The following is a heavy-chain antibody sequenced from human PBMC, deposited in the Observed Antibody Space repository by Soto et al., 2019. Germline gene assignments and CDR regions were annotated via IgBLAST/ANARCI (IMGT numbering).Heavy chain of an antibody. V-gene: IGHV1-69*05. Sequence: QVQLVQSGAEVKKPGSSVKVSCKASGGTFSSYAISWVRQAPGQGLEWMGGIIPIFGTANYAQKFQGRVTITXXEXTXXAYMELSSLRSEDTAVYYCARDPGIAAAAGNWFDPWGQGTLVTVSS. CDR1: GGTFSSYA. J-gene: IGHJ5*02. D-gene: IGHD6-13*01. CDR3: ARDPGIAAAAGNWFDP. CDR2: IIPIFGTA.